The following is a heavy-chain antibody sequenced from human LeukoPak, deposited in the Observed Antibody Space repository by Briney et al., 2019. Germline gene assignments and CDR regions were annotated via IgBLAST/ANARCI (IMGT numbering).Heavy chain of an antibody. CDR2: ILYDGSNK. Sequence: GSLRFSCAASGFTFSSYGMHWVRRAPGRGLEWGAVILYDGSNKYYADSVKGRFTISRDNSKNTLYLQMNSVRAEDTAVYYCAKDFGAAFDIWGQRTMVTVSS. V-gene: IGHV3-30*18. CDR1: GFTFSSYG. D-gene: IGHD3-10*01. CDR3: AKDFGAAFDI. J-gene: IGHJ3*02.